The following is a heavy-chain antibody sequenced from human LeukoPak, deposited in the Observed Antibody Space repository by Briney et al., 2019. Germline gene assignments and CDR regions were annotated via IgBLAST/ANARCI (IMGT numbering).Heavy chain of an antibody. Sequence: GESLKISCKTSGYDFRSYWNGWVRQMPGKGLEWMGVIYPGDSDTKYSPSFQGQVTISADKSITTAYLQWSSLKASDTAMYYCASPLSGYSFYWGQGTLVTVSS. V-gene: IGHV5-51*01. J-gene: IGHJ4*02. D-gene: IGHD5-12*01. CDR1: GYDFRSYW. CDR2: IYPGDSDT. CDR3: ASPLSGYSFY.